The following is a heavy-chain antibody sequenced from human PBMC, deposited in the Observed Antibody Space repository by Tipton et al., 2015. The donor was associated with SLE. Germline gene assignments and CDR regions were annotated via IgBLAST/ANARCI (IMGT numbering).Heavy chain of an antibody. CDR3: ARGMLTWRGAIVGVAV. Sequence: LRLSCSVSGGSISSNYWIWIRQPPGKGLEWIGYISYGGGTNYNPPLKSRVTMSVDTAKNQFSLKLTSVTAADTAVYYCARGMLTWRGAIVGVAVWGQGTTVNVSS. CDR1: GGSISSNY. CDR2: ISYGGGT. J-gene: IGHJ6*02. D-gene: IGHD2-8*01. V-gene: IGHV4-59*08.